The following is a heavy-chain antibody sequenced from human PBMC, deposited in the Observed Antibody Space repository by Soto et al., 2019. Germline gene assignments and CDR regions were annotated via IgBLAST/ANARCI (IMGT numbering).Heavy chain of an antibody. Sequence: GGSLRLSCAASGFTFSSYAMHWVRQAPGKGLEWVAVISYDGSNKYYADSVKGRFTISRDNSKNTLYLQMNSLRAEDTAVYYCARSGYSYGSLGGMDVWGQGTTVTVS. J-gene: IGHJ6*02. CDR1: GFTFSSYA. D-gene: IGHD5-18*01. V-gene: IGHV3-30-3*01. CDR2: ISYDGSNK. CDR3: ARSGYSYGSLGGMDV.